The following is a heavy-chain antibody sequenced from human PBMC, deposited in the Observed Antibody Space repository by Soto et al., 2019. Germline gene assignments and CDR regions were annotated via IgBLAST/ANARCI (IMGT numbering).Heavy chain of an antibody. D-gene: IGHD3-10*01. CDR2: IHHRGTT. J-gene: IGHJ4*02. V-gene: IGHV4-59*11. Sequence: SETLSLTCNVSGVSITSHYWSWIRQSPGKGLEWIGYIHHRGTTRSNPSLKSRVTVSVDTSKNQLSLNLDSVTAADTAVYYCARDPSGSGPNFDYWGQGALVTVSS. CDR3: ARDPSGSGPNFDY. CDR1: GVSITSHY.